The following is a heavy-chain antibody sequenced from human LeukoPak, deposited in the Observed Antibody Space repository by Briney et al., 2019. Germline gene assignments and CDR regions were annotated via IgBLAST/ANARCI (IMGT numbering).Heavy chain of an antibody. CDR2: ISGSGGST. J-gene: IGHJ4*02. D-gene: IGHD6-19*01. Sequence: GGSLRPSCAASGFTFSSYAMSWVRQAPGKGLEWVSAISGSGGSTYYADSVKGRFTISRDNSKNTLYLRMNSLRAEDTAVYYCAKVYSSGWIRMKLNYFDYWGQGTLVTVSS. V-gene: IGHV3-23*01. CDR1: GFTFSSYA. CDR3: AKVYSSGWIRMKLNYFDY.